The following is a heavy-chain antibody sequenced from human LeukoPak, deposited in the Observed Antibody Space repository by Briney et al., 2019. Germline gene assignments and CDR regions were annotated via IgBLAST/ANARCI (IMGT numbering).Heavy chain of an antibody. J-gene: IGHJ4*02. D-gene: IGHD4-23*01. Sequence: ASVKVSCKASGGTFSSYAISWMRQAPGQGLEWMGGIIPIFGTANYAQKFQGRVTITADESTSTAYMELSSLRSEDTAVYYCARAPRGGNSNFDYWGQGTLVTVSS. V-gene: IGHV1-69*13. CDR2: IIPIFGTA. CDR1: GGTFSSYA. CDR3: ARAPRGGNSNFDY.